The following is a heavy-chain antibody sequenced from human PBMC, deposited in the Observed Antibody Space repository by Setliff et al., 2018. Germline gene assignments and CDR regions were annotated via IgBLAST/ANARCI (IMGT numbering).Heavy chain of an antibody. CDR2: IYTSGST. CDR3: ARGRGYSYGSTFNYYYGMDV. Sequence: SETLSLTCTVSGGSISSGSYYWSWIRQPAGKGLEWIGRIYTSGSTNYNPSLKSRVTISVDTSKNQFSLKLSSVTAADTAGYYCARGRGYSYGSTFNYYYGMDVWGQGTTVTVSS. D-gene: IGHD5-18*01. J-gene: IGHJ6*02. CDR1: GGSISSGSYY. V-gene: IGHV4-61*02.